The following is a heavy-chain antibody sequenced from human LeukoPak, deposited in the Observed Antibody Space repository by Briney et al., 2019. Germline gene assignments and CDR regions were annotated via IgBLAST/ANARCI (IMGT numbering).Heavy chain of an antibody. J-gene: IGHJ4*02. CDR3: ARGNWLDY. Sequence: PSETLSLTCTVSAGSISNYYWSWIRQPPGKGLEWIGYIYYSGSTNYNPSLKSRVTISVDTSKNQFSLKLSSVTAADTAVYHCARGNWLDYWGQGTLVTVSS. CDR2: IYYSGST. CDR1: AGSISNYY. V-gene: IGHV4-59*01. D-gene: IGHD1-1*01.